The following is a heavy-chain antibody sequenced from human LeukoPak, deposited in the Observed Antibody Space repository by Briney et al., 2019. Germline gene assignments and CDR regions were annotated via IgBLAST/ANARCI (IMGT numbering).Heavy chain of an antibody. J-gene: IGHJ3*02. Sequence: ASVKVSCKASGYTFTSYGISWVRQAPGQGLEWMGWISAYNGNTNYAQKLQGRVTMTTDTSTSTAYMELSSLRSEDTAVYYCARRKPAGSGYYYDDAFDIWGQGTMVTVSS. CDR3: ARRKPAGSGYYYDDAFDI. V-gene: IGHV1-18*01. CDR1: GYTFTSYG. CDR2: ISAYNGNT. D-gene: IGHD3-22*01.